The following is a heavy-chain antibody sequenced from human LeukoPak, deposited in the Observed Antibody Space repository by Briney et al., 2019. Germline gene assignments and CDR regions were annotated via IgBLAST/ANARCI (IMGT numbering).Heavy chain of an antibody. CDR2: IKGDGREI. V-gene: IGHV3-7*01. CDR1: EFTFSSYW. D-gene: IGHD3-16*01. Sequence: PGGSLRLSCEASEFTFSSYWMSWVRQAPGKGLEWVANIKGDGREIYYMDSVKGRFTISRDNGKNSLYLQMNSLRAEGTAVYYCARSAGWRSYVNYWGQGTLVTVSS. J-gene: IGHJ4*02. CDR3: ARSAGWRSYVNY.